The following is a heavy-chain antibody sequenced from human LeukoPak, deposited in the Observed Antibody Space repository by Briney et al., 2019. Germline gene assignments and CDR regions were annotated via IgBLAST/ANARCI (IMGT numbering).Heavy chain of an antibody. V-gene: IGHV4-59*01. J-gene: IGHJ4*02. Sequence: PSETLSLTCTVSGGSISSYYWSWIRQPPGKGLEWIGYIYYSGSTNYNPSLKSRVTISVDTSKNQFSLKLSSVTAADTAVYYCARDQGGSYVDYWGQGTLVTVSS. CDR3: ARDQGGSYVDY. CDR2: IYYSGST. D-gene: IGHD1-26*01. CDR1: GGSISSYY.